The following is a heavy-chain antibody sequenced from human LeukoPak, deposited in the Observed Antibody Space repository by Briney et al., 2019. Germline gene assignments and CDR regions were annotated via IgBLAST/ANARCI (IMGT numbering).Heavy chain of an antibody. D-gene: IGHD6-13*01. Sequence: GGSLRLSCAASGFTFSSYSMNWVRQAPGKGLEWVSYISSRSATMYYADSVKGRFTISRDNAKNSLYLQMNSLRAEDTAVYYCARDPLSSSSFDLWGQGTLVTVSS. J-gene: IGHJ4*02. V-gene: IGHV3-48*01. CDR3: ARDPLSSSSFDL. CDR2: ISSRSATM. CDR1: GFTFSSYS.